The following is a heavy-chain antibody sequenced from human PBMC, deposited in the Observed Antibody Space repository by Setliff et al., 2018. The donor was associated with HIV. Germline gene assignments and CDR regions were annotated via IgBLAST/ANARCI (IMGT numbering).Heavy chain of an antibody. CDR1: GESFSGYY. CDR2: INHSGRA. D-gene: IGHD3-22*01. Sequence: SETLSLTCAVYGESFSGYYWSWIRQPAGKGLEWLGEINHSGRAKYNPSLKSRVTISGDTSKNQFSLKLTSVTAADTAVYYCARAIDYSDVVYFYYMDVWGKGTTVTVSS. J-gene: IGHJ6*03. CDR3: ARAIDYSDVVYFYYMDV. V-gene: IGHV4-34*01.